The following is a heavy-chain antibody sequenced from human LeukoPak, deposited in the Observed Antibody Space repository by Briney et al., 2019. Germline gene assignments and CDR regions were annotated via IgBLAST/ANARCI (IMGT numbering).Heavy chain of an antibody. CDR1: GGSISSYY. CDR3: ARVPFTGTDVYFDY. D-gene: IGHD1-1*01. Sequence: KASETLSLTCTVSGGSISSYYWSWIRQPPGKGLEWIGYIHYSGSTNYNPFLKSRVTISVDTSKNQFSLKLSSVTAADTAVYYCARVPFTGTDVYFDYWGQGTLVTVSS. CDR2: IHYSGST. V-gene: IGHV4-59*01. J-gene: IGHJ4*02.